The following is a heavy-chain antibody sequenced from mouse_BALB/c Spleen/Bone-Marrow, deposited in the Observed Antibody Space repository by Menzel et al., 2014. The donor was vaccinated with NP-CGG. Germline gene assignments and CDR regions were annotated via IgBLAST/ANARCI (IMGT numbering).Heavy chain of an antibody. Sequence: EVKVVKSGGDLVKPGGSLKLSCAASGFTFSNYGMSWVRQTPDKRLEWVATISSGGSYTYFPDSVKGRFTISRDNAKNTLYLQMNSLKSEDAAMYYCARLTPDYAMDYWGQGTSVTVSS. CDR3: ARLTPDYAMDY. CDR2: ISSGGSYT. J-gene: IGHJ4*01. V-gene: IGHV5-6*01. CDR1: GFTFSNYG. D-gene: IGHD1-3*01.